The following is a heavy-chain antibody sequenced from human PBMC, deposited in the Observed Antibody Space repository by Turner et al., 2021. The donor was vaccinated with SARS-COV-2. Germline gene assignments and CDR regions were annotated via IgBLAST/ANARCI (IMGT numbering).Heavy chain of an antibody. CDR2: ISYDGSNK. D-gene: IGHD3-3*01. J-gene: IGHJ4*02. CDR3: AKDDNYDFWTGYYMY. V-gene: IGHV3-30*18. Sequence: QVQLVESGGGVVQPGRSLRLSCSASGFTFSNYGVHWVRQAPGKGLEWVAVISYDGSNKYYADSVKGRFTISRDNSKNTLYLQMNSLRAEDTAVYYCAKDDNYDFWTGYYMYWGQGTLVTVSS. CDR1: GFTFSNYG.